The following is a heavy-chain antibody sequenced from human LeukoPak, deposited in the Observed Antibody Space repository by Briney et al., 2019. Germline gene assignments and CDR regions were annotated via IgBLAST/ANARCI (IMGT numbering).Heavy chain of an antibody. CDR3: ARASGLGNQGSMGPFDS. J-gene: IGHJ4*02. V-gene: IGHV4-31*03. CDR1: GRSISRGGYY. CDR2: IYYSGST. Sequence: SETLSLTCTVSGRSISRGGYYWSWVRQHPGKGLEWIGYIYYSGSTYYNPSLKSRLTISLDTSKNQFSLKLSSVTAADTAVYFCARASGLGNQGSMGPFDSWGQGTLVTVPS. D-gene: IGHD3-16*01.